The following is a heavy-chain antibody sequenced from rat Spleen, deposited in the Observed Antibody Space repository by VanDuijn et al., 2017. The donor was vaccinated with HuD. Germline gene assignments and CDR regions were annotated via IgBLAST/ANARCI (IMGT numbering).Heavy chain of an antibody. J-gene: IGHJ3*01. V-gene: IGHV5-25*01. CDR3: QFGLWFAY. D-gene: IGHD4-3*01. CDR1: GFTFSDYN. CDR2: ISTGGDNT. Sequence: EVQLVESGGGLVQPGRSLKLSCAASGFTFSDYNMAWVRQAPKKGLEWVASISTGGDNTYYRDSVKGRFTISRDNAKSTLYLQMDSLRSEDTATYYFQFGLWFAYWGQGTLVTVSS.